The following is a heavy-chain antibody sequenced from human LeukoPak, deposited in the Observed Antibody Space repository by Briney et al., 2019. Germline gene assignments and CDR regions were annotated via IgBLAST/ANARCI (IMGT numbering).Heavy chain of an antibody. J-gene: IGHJ5*02. CDR3: ARGGSGWYASYNWFDP. D-gene: IGHD6-19*01. CDR1: GGSFSGYY. CDR2: INHSGST. V-gene: IGHV4-34*01. Sequence: PSETLSLTCAVYGGSFSGYYWSWIRQPPGNGLEWIGEINHSGSTNYNPSLKSRVTISVDTSKNQFSLKLSSVTAADTAVYYCARGGSGWYASYNWFDPWGQGTLVTVSS.